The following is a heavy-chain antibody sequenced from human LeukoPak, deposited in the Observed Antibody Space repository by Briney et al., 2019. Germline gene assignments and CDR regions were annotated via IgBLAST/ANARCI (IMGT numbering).Heavy chain of an antibody. J-gene: IGHJ5*02. CDR3: ARARCDSCGYGS. V-gene: IGHV3-66*02. CDR1: GFTVTSSY. Sequence: GGSLRLSCAASGFTVTSSYMSWVRQAPGKGLEWVAVLYSGGHTYYAGSVRGRFTISRDTSKNTLYLQMDSLRSGDTAEHYCARARCDSCGYGSWGQGTLVTVSS. CDR2: LYSGGHT. D-gene: IGHD3-22*01.